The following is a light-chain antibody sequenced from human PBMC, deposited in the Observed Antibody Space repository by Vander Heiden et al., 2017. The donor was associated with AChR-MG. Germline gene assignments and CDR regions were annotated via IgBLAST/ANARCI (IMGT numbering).Light chain of an antibody. V-gene: IGKV1-9*01. Sequence: ILLTQSPSSLSASVVDRITITCRTSQGISSYLAWYQQKPGKAPKLLIYAASTLQSGVPSRFSGSGSGTDFTLTIGSLQTEDFATYYCQQLNSHRGFGGGTKVEIK. CDR3: QQLNSHRG. CDR2: AAS. CDR1: QGISSY. J-gene: IGKJ4*01.